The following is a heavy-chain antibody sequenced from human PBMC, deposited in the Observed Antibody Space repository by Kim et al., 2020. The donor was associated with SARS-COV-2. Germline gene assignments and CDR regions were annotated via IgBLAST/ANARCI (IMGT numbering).Heavy chain of an antibody. Sequence: RFTISRDDSKNTLYLQMNSLKTEDTAVYYCTTDPPRIVVVPAAVVGAFDIWGQGTMVTVSS. CDR3: TTDPPRIVVVPAAVVGAFDI. D-gene: IGHD2-2*01. V-gene: IGHV3-15*01. J-gene: IGHJ3*02.